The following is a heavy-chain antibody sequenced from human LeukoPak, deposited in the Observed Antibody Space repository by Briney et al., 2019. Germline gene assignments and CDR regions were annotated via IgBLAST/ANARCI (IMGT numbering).Heavy chain of an antibody. CDR1: GFTFNSYA. V-gene: IGHV3-23*01. CDR3: AKDDSSGSYFDY. CDR2: ISGSGGGT. D-gene: IGHD3-22*01. Sequence: GGSLRLSCAASGFTFNSYAMSLVRQAPGKGLEWVSIISGSGGGTYYAGSVKGRFTISRDNSKNTLYLQMDSLRAEDTAVYYCAKDDSSGSYFDYWGQGTLVTVSS. J-gene: IGHJ4*02.